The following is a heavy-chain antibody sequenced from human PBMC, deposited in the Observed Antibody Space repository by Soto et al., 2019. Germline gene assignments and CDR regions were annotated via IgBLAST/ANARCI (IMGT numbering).Heavy chain of an antibody. J-gene: IGHJ4*02. CDR2: ITPYNGNT. D-gene: IGHD2-15*01. CDR3: GKGEGFLDY. Sequence: QVQLVQSGAEVKKPGASVKVSCKASGYTFINYGITWVRQAPGQGLEWMGWITPYNGNTNYAQKLQGRVTMTTDTSTSTAYMEMRSMRSDDTAVYYCGKGEGFLDYWGQGTLVTVSS. V-gene: IGHV1-18*01. CDR1: GYTFINYG.